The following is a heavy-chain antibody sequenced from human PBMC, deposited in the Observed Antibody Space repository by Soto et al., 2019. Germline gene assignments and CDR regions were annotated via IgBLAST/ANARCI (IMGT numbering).Heavy chain of an antibody. D-gene: IGHD3-10*01. CDR3: ARARVLGGNWCDP. Sequence: QVQLVQSGAEVKKPGASVKVSCKASGYSFTSYDINWVRQAPGQGLEWMGWMNPSSGNTGYAQKFQCRFXMTRNTSITTAYMELSSLKSEDTAVYYCARARVLGGNWCDPWGQGTLVIVSS. J-gene: IGHJ5*02. CDR2: MNPSSGNT. CDR1: GYSFTSYD. V-gene: IGHV1-8*01.